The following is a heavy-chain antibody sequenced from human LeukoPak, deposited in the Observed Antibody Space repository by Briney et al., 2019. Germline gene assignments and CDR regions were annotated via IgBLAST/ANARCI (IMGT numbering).Heavy chain of an antibody. CDR1: GGSISSYY. Sequence: SETLSLTSTVSGGSISSYYWSWIRQPPGKGLEWIGYIYYSGSTNYNPSLKSRVTISVDTSKNQFSLKLSSVTAADTAVYYCASSPQLLNWFDPWGQGTLVTVSS. CDR2: IYYSGST. J-gene: IGHJ5*02. V-gene: IGHV4-59*08. CDR3: ASSPQLLNWFDP. D-gene: IGHD2/OR15-2a*01.